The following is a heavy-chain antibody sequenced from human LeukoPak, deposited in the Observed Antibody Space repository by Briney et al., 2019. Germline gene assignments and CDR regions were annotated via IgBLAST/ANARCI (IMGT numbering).Heavy chain of an antibody. CDR2: IYYSGGA. V-gene: IGHV4-39*01. Sequence: PSETLSLTCTVSGGSISSRDYYWGWIRQPPRKGLEWIGSIYYSGGAYYNPSLKSRVTISVDTSKNQFSLKLNSVTAADTAVYYCARYCTTTSCYVNGMDVWGQGTTVTVSS. D-gene: IGHD2-2*01. CDR3: ARYCTTTSCYVNGMDV. CDR1: GGSISSRDYY. J-gene: IGHJ6*02.